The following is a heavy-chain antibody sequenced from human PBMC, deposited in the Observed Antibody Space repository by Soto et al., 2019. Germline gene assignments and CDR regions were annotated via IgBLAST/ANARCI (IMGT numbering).Heavy chain of an antibody. J-gene: IGHJ4*02. Sequence: EVQLVESGGGLVQPGRSLRLSCAASGFSFDDYAMHWVRQAPGKGLEWVTGISWNSGTIGYADSMKGRFTISRDNAKNSLYLQMNSLRAEDTALYYCARDVWSRASGPPDSWGQGTLVTVSS. D-gene: IGHD3-10*01. CDR1: GFSFDDYA. CDR2: ISWNSGTI. CDR3: ARDVWSRASGPPDS. V-gene: IGHV3-9*01.